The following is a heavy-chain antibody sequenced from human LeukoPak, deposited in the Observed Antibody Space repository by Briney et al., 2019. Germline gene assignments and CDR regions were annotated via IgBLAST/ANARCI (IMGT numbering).Heavy chain of an antibody. CDR3: ARGPYSYNYDIPVDYFDY. J-gene: IGHJ4*02. Sequence: GGSLRLSCAASGFTFSDYYMSWIRQAPGKGPEWVSYISSSSSYTNYADSVKGRFTISRDNAKNSLYLQMNSLRAEDTAVYYCARGPYSYNYDIPVDYFDYWGQGTLVTVSS. CDR2: ISSSSSYT. CDR1: GFTFSDYY. V-gene: IGHV3-11*06. D-gene: IGHD3-9*01.